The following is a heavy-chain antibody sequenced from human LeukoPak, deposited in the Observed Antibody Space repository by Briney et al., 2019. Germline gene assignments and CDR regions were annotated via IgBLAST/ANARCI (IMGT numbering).Heavy chain of an antibody. Sequence: GSLRLSCAVSGFTFSRHWMHWVRQAPGKGLVWVSRIDSGGSNTRYADSVKGRFTVSRDNAKNTVYLQMNSLRAEDTAVYYCVRERYSSGPDGFDIWGQGTMVTVSS. V-gene: IGHV3-74*01. CDR2: IDSGGSNT. D-gene: IGHD2-15*01. CDR1: GFTFSRHW. CDR3: VRERYSSGPDGFDI. J-gene: IGHJ3*02.